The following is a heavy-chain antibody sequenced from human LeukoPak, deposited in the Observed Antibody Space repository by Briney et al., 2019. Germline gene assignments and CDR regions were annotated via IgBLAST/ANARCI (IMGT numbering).Heavy chain of an antibody. Sequence: PGGSLRLSCAASGFTFSTYGMHGVRQAPGKGLEWGAVIWWDGSNKYYADSVKGRFTISRDNSKNTLYLQMNSLRVEDTAVYYCARDSGSDGYNSNFDYWGQGTLVTVSS. CDR1: GFTFSTYG. CDR3: ARDSGSDGYNSNFDY. CDR2: IWWDGSNK. D-gene: IGHD5-24*01. J-gene: IGHJ4*02. V-gene: IGHV3-33*01.